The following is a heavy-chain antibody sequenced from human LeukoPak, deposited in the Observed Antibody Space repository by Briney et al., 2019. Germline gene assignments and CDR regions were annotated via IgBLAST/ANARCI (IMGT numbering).Heavy chain of an antibody. Sequence: GRSLRLSCAASGFTFSSYAMHWVRQAPGKGLEWVAVISYDGSNKYYADSVKGRFTISRDNAKNSLYLQMNSLRAEDTAVYYCARRSIAVAGPFDYWGQGTLVTVSS. J-gene: IGHJ4*02. CDR3: ARRSIAVAGPFDY. V-gene: IGHV3-30*04. CDR1: GFTFSSYA. D-gene: IGHD6-19*01. CDR2: ISYDGSNK.